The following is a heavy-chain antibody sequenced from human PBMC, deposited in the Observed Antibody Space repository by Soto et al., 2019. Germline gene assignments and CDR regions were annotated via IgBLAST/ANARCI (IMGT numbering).Heavy chain of an antibody. V-gene: IGHV4-34*01. CDR1: GGSFSGYY. CDR3: AXTTWGFHYYDRKQYDMDV. D-gene: IGHD3-22*01. J-gene: IGHJ6*02. Sequence: SETLSLTCAFYGGSFSGYYWSWIRQPPGKGLEWIGEINHSGSTNYNPSLKSRVTISVDTSKNQFSLKLTSVTAADTAVYYCAXTTWGFHYYDRKQYDMDVWGQGTTVTV. CDR2: INHSGST.